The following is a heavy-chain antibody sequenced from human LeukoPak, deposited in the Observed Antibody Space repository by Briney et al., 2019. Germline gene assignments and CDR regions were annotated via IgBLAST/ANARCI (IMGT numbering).Heavy chain of an antibody. Sequence: PGGSLRLSCAASGFTFSSYWMSWVRQAPGKGLEWVANIKQDGSEKYYVDSVKGRFTISRDNAKNTLYLQMNSLRTEDTAVYHCANGRSQCSGGSCYEFDYWGLGTLVTVSS. J-gene: IGHJ4*02. CDR1: GFTFSSYW. CDR3: ANGRSQCSGGSCYEFDY. D-gene: IGHD2-15*01. V-gene: IGHV3-7*01. CDR2: IKQDGSEK.